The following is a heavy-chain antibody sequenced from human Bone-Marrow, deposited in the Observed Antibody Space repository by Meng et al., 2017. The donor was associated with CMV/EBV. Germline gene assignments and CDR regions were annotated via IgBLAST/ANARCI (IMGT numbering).Heavy chain of an antibody. J-gene: IGHJ4*02. CDR3: ARGADGVAAPELGY. CDR2: ISYDGSNK. V-gene: IGHV3-30-3*01. CDR1: GFTFSSYA. Sequence: GESLKISCAASGFTFSSYAMHWVRQAPGKGLEWVAVISYDGSNKYYADSVKGRFTISRDNSKNTLYLQMNSLRAEDTAVYYCARGADGVAAPELGYCGQGTLITVSS. D-gene: IGHD6-13*01.